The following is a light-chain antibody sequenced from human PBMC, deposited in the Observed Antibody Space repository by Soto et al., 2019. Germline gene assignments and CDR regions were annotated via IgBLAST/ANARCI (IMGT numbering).Light chain of an antibody. Sequence: QLVLTQPASVSGSPGQSITISCTGTSSDVGDYNFVSWYQHHPGKAPKLMIYEVSNRPSGVSNRFSGSKSGYTASLTISGLQAEDEADYYCSSYTSSSTWVFGGGTKLTVL. J-gene: IGLJ3*02. CDR2: EVS. CDR1: SSDVGDYNF. CDR3: SSYTSSSTWV. V-gene: IGLV2-14*01.